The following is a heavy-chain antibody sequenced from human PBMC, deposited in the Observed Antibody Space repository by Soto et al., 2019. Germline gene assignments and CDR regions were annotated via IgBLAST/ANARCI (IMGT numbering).Heavy chain of an antibody. CDR2: TYYSGAT. Sequence: QVRLQESGPGLVRPSQTLSLTCTVSGGSISGGRYYWIWIRQRPGEGLEWLGYTYYSGATYYNPSLKSRVAMSVDTSKDQFTLKVDSVTAADTAVYFCARQGYSSSSNIGYWGQGTLVTVSS. J-gene: IGHJ4*02. CDR3: ARQGYSSSSNIGY. D-gene: IGHD6-6*01. CDR1: GGSISGGRYY. V-gene: IGHV4-31*04.